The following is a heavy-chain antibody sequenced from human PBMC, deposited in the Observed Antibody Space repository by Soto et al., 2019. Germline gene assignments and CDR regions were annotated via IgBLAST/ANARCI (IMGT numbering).Heavy chain of an antibody. CDR1: GFSLSTSGVG. D-gene: IGHD3-22*01. Sequence: QITLKESGPTLVKPTQTLTLTCTFSGFSLSTSGVGVGWIRQPPGKALEWLALIYWDDDKRYSPSLKSRLTSTKDTSKNQVVLTMTNMDPVDTATYYCAHRRGYYDSSGYWFDPWGQGTLVTVSS. J-gene: IGHJ5*02. V-gene: IGHV2-5*02. CDR3: AHRRGYYDSSGYWFDP. CDR2: IYWDDDK.